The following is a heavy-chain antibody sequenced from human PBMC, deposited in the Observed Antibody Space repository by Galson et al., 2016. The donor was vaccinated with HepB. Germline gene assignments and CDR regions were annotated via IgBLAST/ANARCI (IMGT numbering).Heavy chain of an antibody. J-gene: IGHJ4*02. CDR1: GFTFRSFA. CDR2: ISFDGSTK. Sequence: SLRLSCAASGFTFRSFAMHWVRQAPGRGLEWVAVISFDGSTKHYADSVKGRFTISRDNSQNTMFLEMKSLRSEDTAVYYCVKRAKYSGGDFDFWGQGTLVIVS. CDR3: VKRAKYSGGDFDF. V-gene: IGHV3-30*03. D-gene: IGHD5-12*01.